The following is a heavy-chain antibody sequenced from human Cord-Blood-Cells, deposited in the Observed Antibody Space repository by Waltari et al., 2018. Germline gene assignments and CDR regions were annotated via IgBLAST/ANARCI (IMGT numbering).Heavy chain of an antibody. CDR1: GYTFTSYA. V-gene: IGHV1-3*01. CDR2: INAGNGNT. J-gene: IGHJ3*02. Sequence: QVQLVQSGAEVKKPGASVKVSCKASGYTFTSYAMHWVRQAPGQRLEWMGWINAGNGNTKYSQKFQGRVTITRDTSASTAYMELSSLRSEDTAVYYCAGRRTFYGSGIYYDAFDIWGQGTMVTVSS. CDR3: AGRRTFYGSGIYYDAFDI. D-gene: IGHD3-10*01.